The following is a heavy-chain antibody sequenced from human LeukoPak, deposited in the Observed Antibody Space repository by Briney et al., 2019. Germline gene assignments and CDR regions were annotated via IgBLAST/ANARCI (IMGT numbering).Heavy chain of an antibody. CDR2: IIPIFGTA. Sequence: SVKVSCKASGGTFSSYAISWLRQAPGQGLEWMGGIIPIFGTANYAQKFQGRVTITADESTSTAYMELRSLRSEDTAGYYGGGVVGAVAVGALVPWGQGALVTVS. V-gene: IGHV1-69*13. J-gene: IGHJ5*02. D-gene: IGHD6-19*01. CDR3: GGVVGAVAVGALVP. CDR1: GGTFSSYA.